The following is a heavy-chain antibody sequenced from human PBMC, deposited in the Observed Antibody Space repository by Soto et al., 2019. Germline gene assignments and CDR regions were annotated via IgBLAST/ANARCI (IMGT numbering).Heavy chain of an antibody. CDR3: ARGYCSGSSCDGYFDY. Sequence: QVQLVQSGAEVKKPGSSVKVSCKASGGTFSSYTISWVRQAPGQGLEWMGRIIPILGIANYAQKFQGRVTITADKSTSTAYMELSSLRSEDTAVYYCARGYCSGSSCDGYFDYWGQGTLVTVSS. CDR1: GGTFSSYT. V-gene: IGHV1-69*02. CDR2: IIPILGIA. D-gene: IGHD2-15*01. J-gene: IGHJ4*02.